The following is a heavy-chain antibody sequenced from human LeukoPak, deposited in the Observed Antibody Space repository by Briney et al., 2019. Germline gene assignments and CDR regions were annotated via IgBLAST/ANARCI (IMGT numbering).Heavy chain of an antibody. D-gene: IGHD5-18*01. Sequence: PGGSLRLSCAASGFIFSNYNMNWVRQPPGKGPEWLAYISSSSGTIYYADSVKGRFTISGDNAKNSLYLQMNSLRAEDTAVYYCARALGYSYGYAVDYWGEGTLVTVSS. CDR3: ARALGYSYGYAVDY. V-gene: IGHV3-48*01. CDR1: GFIFSNYN. CDR2: ISSSSGTI. J-gene: IGHJ4*02.